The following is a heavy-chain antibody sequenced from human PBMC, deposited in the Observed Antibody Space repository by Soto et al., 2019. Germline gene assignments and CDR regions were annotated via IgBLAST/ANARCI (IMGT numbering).Heavy chain of an antibody. J-gene: IGHJ5*02. CDR3: ARRGEYYDILTGYYKSGWFDP. V-gene: IGHV3-48*01. Sequence: PGGSLRLSCAASGFTFSSYSMNWVRQAPGKGLEWVSYISSSSSTIYYADSVKGRFTISRDNAKNSLYLQMNSLRAEDTAVYYCARRGEYYDILTGYYKSGWFDPWGQGTLVTVSS. CDR1: GFTFSSYS. CDR2: ISSSSSTI. D-gene: IGHD3-9*01.